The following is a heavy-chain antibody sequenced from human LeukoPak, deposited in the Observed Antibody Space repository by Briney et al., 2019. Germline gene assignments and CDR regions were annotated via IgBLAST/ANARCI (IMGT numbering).Heavy chain of an antibody. CDR2: MNPNSGNT. J-gene: IGHJ6*02. V-gene: IGHV1-8*01. CDR1: GYTFTSYD. D-gene: IGHD6-6*01. Sequence: ASVKVSCKASGYTFTSYDINWVRQATGQGLEWMGWMNPNSGNTGYAQKFQGRVTMTRNTSISTAYMELSSLRSEDTAVYYCARGLLDCSSSPPYYYYGMDVWGQGTTVTVSS. CDR3: ARGLLDCSSSPPYYYYGMDV.